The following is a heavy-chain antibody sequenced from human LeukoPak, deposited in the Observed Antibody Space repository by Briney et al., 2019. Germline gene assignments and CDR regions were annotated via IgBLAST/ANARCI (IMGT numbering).Heavy chain of an antibody. CDR1: GYTFTSYY. CDR2: INPSGGST. CDR3: ARDLNEVMMATTNPHVLDY. J-gene: IGHJ4*02. Sequence: ASVKVSCKASGYTFTSYYMHWVRQAPGQGLEWMGIINPSGGSTSYAQKFQGRVTMTRDTSTSTVYMELSSLRSEDTAVYYCARDLNEVMMATTNPHVLDYWGQGTLVTVSS. V-gene: IGHV1-46*01. D-gene: IGHD5-24*01.